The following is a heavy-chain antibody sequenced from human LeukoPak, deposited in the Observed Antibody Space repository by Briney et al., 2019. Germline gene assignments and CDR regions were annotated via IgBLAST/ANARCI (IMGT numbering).Heavy chain of an antibody. CDR3: AKYTSGTSYRGLDQ. CDR2: IIGSAANT. V-gene: IGHV3-23*01. Sequence: PGGSLRLSCAASGLTVSSYSMSWVRQAPGKGLEWVSTIIGSAANTYYADSVKGRFTISRDDCKNTVYLQMNRPRAEDTAVYSCAKYTSGTSYRGLDQWGHGTLVTVSS. J-gene: IGHJ4*01. D-gene: IGHD5-12*01. CDR1: GLTVSSYS.